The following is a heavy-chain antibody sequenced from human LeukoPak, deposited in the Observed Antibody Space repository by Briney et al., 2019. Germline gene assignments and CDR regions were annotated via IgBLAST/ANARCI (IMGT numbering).Heavy chain of an antibody. J-gene: IGHJ3*02. CDR3: ARGRNYYDGSRYYYEVVALDI. Sequence: SVKLSGKASLYTFTGYYMDGVRQTRAQGLEGMGWINPNRGCTNYAQKFQGRVTMTRHTPISTAYMELSRLRSDDTAVYYCARGRNYYDGSRYYYEVVALDIWGQGTMVTVSP. D-gene: IGHD3-22*01. CDR2: INPNRGCT. V-gene: IGHV1-2*02. CDR1: LYTFTGYY.